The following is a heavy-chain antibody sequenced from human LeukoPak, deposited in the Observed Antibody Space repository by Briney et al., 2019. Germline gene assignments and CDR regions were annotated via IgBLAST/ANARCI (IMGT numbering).Heavy chain of an antibody. J-gene: IGHJ4*02. Sequence: PSETLSLNCTVSGGSISSHYWSWVRQPPGKGLEWIGYIYYSGSTKYNPSLKSRVTISVDTSKNQFSLKLSSVTAADTAVYYCARVGGGQQLVASPLYYFDYWGQGTLVTVSS. CDR1: GGSISSHY. CDR3: ARVGGGQQLVASPLYYFDY. D-gene: IGHD6-13*01. CDR2: IYYSGST. V-gene: IGHV4-59*11.